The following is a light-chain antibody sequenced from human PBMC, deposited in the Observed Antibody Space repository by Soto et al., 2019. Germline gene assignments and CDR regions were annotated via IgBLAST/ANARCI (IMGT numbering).Light chain of an antibody. CDR2: EVS. J-gene: IGLJ3*02. CDR1: SSDVGGYNY. Sequence: QSVLTQPASVSGSPGQSITISCTGTSSDVGGYNYVSWYQQHPGKAPKLMIYEVSNRPSGVSKRFSGSKSGNTASLTISGLQDEEAAYYYCTSYTSSSTLEFGGGTKLTVL. V-gene: IGLV2-14*01. CDR3: TSYTSSSTLE.